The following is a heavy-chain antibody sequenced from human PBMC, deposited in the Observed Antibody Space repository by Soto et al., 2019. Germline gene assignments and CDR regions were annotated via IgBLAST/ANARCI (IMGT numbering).Heavy chain of an antibody. CDR2: ISGSGGST. V-gene: IGHV3-23*01. D-gene: IGHD6-19*01. CDR1: GFTFSSYA. CDR3: ARQWGYSSGWYWFDP. J-gene: IGHJ5*02. Sequence: GGSLRLSCAASGFTFSSYAMSWVRQAPGKGLEWVSAISGSGGSTYYADSVKGRFTISRDNSKNTLYLQMNSLRAEDTAVYYCARQWGYSSGWYWFDPWGQGTLVTVSS.